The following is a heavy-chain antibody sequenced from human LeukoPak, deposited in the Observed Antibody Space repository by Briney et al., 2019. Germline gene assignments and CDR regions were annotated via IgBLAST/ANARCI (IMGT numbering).Heavy chain of an antibody. CDR1: GGSISSYY. D-gene: IGHD3-3*01. J-gene: IGHJ3*02. CDR3: AKSPGTEEWLGWTYAFDI. CDR2: IYTSGST. Sequence: SETLSLTCTVSGGSISSYYWSWIRQPAGKGLEWIGRIYTSGSTNYNPSLKSRVTMSVDTSKNQFSLKLSSVTAADTAVYYCAKSPGTEEWLGWTYAFDIWGQGTMVTVSS. V-gene: IGHV4-4*07.